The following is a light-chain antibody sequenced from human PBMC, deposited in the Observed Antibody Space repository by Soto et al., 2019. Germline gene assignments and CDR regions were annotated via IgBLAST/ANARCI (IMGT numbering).Light chain of an antibody. CDR2: DVS. V-gene: IGKV3-11*01. CDR1: QSVGSS. J-gene: IGKJ2*01. Sequence: EIVLTQSPATLSLSPGERASLSCRASQSVGSSLAWYQHKPGQAPRLLIYDVSNRATGIPARFSGSGSGTDFTLTISSLEPEDSAVYYCQQRTNWPPRYTFGQGTKLEIK. CDR3: QQRTNWPPRYT.